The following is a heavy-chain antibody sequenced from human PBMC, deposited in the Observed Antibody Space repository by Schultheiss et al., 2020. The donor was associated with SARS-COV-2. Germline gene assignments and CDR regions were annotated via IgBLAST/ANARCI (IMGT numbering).Heavy chain of an antibody. CDR3: ARSGAPGGVMYY. D-gene: IGHD3-16*01. Sequence: ASVKVSCKASGYIFTSYGISWVRQAPGQGLEWMGWINAGNGNTKYSQKFQGRVTITRDTSASTVYMELSSLRSEDTAVYYCARSGAPGGVMYYWGQGTLVTVSS. J-gene: IGHJ4*02. V-gene: IGHV1-18*01. CDR2: INAGNGNT. CDR1: GYIFTSYG.